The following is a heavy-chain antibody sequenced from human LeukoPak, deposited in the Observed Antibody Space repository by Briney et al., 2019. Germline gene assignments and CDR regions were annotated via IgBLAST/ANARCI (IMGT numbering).Heavy chain of an antibody. J-gene: IGHJ4*02. V-gene: IGHV3-48*04. D-gene: IGHD6-19*01. Sequence: GGSLRHSCAASGFTFSSYSMNWVRQAPGKGLEWVSYISSSSSSIYYADSVKGRFTISRDNAKNSLYLQMNSLGAEDTAVYYCAKDSVGSGWYGYGSHDYWGQGTLVTVSS. CDR3: AKDSVGSGWYGYGSHDY. CDR2: ISSSSSSI. CDR1: GFTFSSYS.